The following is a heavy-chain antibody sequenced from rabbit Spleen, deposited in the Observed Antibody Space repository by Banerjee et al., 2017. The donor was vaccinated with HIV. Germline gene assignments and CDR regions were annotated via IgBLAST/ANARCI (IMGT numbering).Heavy chain of an antibody. Sequence: QSLEESGGDLVQPGASLTLTCTASGFSFSGNYYISWVRQAPGKGLEWIACIDSSNDNTWYASWVNGRFTISKTSSTTVTLQMTSLTAADTATYFCARDTSSSFSSYGMDLWGPGTLVTVS. CDR3: ARDTSSSFSSYGMDL. CDR1: GFSFSGNYY. V-gene: IGHV1S40*01. D-gene: IGHD1-1*01. J-gene: IGHJ6*01. CDR2: IDSSNDNT.